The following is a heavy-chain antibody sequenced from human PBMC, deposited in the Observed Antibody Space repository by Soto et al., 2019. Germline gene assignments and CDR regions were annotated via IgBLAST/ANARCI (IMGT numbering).Heavy chain of an antibody. CDR1: GYTFTSYG. Sequence: ASVKVSCKASGYTFTSYGISWVRQAPGQGLEWMGWISAYNGNTNYAQKLQGRVTMTTDTSTSTAYMELRSLRSDDTAVYYCARVMIVVGAPHFDYWGQGTLVTVSS. V-gene: IGHV1-18*01. J-gene: IGHJ4*02. CDR2: ISAYNGNT. D-gene: IGHD3-22*01. CDR3: ARVMIVVGAPHFDY.